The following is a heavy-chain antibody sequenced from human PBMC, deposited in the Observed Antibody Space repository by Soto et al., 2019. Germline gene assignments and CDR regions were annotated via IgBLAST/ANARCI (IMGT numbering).Heavy chain of an antibody. V-gene: IGHV3-30-3*01. Sequence: GGSTRISCVASGVTFNSYVIHWVRQAPGKGLEWVALISNDGTNKHYPDSVRGRFTISRDNSKNTLYLQMNSLRAEDTAVYYCARTDDFWSGYYSSPYYGMDVWGQGTTVTVSS. CDR3: ARTDDFWSGYYSSPYYGMDV. CDR2: ISNDGTNK. CDR1: GVTFNSYV. J-gene: IGHJ6*02. D-gene: IGHD3-3*01.